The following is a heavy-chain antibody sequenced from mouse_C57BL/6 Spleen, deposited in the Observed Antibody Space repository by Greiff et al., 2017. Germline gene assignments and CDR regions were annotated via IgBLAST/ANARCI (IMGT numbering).Heavy chain of an antibody. D-gene: IGHD2-2*01. J-gene: IGHJ4*01. V-gene: IGHV8-8*01. CDR3: ARNYGYDGYYAMDY. Sequence: QVTLKECGPGILQPSQTLSLTCSFSGFSLSTFGMGVGWIRQPSGKGLEWLAHIWWDDDKYYNPALKSRLTISKDTSKNQVFLKIANVDTADTATYYCARNYGYDGYYAMDYWGQGTSVTVSS. CDR1: GFSLSTFGMG. CDR2: IWWDDDK.